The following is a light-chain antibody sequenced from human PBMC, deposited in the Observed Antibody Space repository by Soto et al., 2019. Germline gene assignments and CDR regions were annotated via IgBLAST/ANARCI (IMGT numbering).Light chain of an antibody. V-gene: IGLV2-14*01. Sequence: QSVLTQPASVSGSPGQSIAISCTGTFSDVGGYDYVSWYQQHPDKAPKLMNYEVTKRPSGVANLSSGSKAATTAPLTIAGHHPEDEDDYCSSSHASGSTRVFGRGTKLTVL. CDR1: FSDVGGYDY. CDR3: SSHASGSTRV. CDR2: EVT. J-gene: IGLJ1*01.